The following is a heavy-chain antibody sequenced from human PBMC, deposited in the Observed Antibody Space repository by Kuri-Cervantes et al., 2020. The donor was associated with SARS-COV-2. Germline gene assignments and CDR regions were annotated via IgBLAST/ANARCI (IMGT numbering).Heavy chain of an antibody. CDR2: ISGSGGST. J-gene: IGHJ4*02. D-gene: IGHD1-26*01. CDR3: AKEAQRVRVGATSLFY. V-gene: IGHV3-23*01. CDR1: GFTFSSYA. Sequence: GESLKISCAASGFTFSSYAMSWVRQAPGKGLEWVSAISGSGGSTYYADSVKGRFTISRDNSKNTLYLQMNSLRAEDTAVYYSAKEAQRVRVGATSLFYWGQGTLVTVSS.